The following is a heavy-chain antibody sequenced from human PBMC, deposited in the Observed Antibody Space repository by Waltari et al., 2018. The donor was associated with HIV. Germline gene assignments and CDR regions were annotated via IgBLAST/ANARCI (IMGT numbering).Heavy chain of an antibody. CDR3: AAGTHYYDR. Sequence: QMPLVQSGPEVKKPETSVTVSCQASGFNFTNTVVQWVRQARGQRLEWIGWIVVGSGKTNYAQKVQRRVTITRDMSTTTAYMVLSSLIFDDTAVYYCAAGTHYYDRWGQGTLVTVSS. J-gene: IGHJ4*02. CDR2: IVVGSGKT. CDR1: GFNFTNTV. V-gene: IGHV1-58*01.